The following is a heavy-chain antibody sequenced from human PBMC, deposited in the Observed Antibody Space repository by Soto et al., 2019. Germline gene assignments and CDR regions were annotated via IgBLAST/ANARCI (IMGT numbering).Heavy chain of an antibody. CDR1: GGTFSSYT. Sequence: QVQLVQSGAEVKKPGSSVKVSCKASGGTFSSYTISWVRQAPGQGLEWMGRIIPILGIANYAQKFQGRVTITADKSTSTAYMELSSLRSEDTAVYYCARRSRPAAACTGDAFDIWGQGTMVTVSS. D-gene: IGHD6-13*01. CDR2: IIPILGIA. V-gene: IGHV1-69*02. CDR3: ARRSRPAAACTGDAFDI. J-gene: IGHJ3*02.